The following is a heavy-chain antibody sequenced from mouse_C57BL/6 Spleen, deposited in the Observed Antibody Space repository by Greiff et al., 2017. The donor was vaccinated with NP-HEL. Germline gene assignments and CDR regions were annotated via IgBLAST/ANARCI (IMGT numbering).Heavy chain of an antibody. Sequence: QLQQSGAELVRPGTSVKVSCKASGYAFTNYLIEWVKQRPGQGLEWIGVINPGSGGTNYNEKFKGKATLTADKSSSTAYMQLSSLTSEDSAVYFCAREGTGTEAWFAYWGQGTLVTVSA. J-gene: IGHJ3*01. D-gene: IGHD4-1*01. V-gene: IGHV1-54*01. CDR2: INPGSGGT. CDR1: GYAFTNYL. CDR3: AREGTGTEAWFAY.